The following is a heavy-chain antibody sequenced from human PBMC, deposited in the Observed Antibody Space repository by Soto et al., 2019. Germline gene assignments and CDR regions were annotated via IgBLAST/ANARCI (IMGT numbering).Heavy chain of an antibody. CDR1: GYTFTSYG. J-gene: IGHJ4*02. D-gene: IGHD6-13*01. V-gene: IGHV1-18*01. Sequence: QVQLVQSGAEVKKPGASVKVSCKASGYTFTSYGISWVRQAPGQGLEWMGWISAYNGNTKYVPKLQGIVTMTTATSQTTAYMEMSSLIHDATAVYYCATDAAACLNDCWGEGNLVTVSS. CDR2: ISAYNGNT. CDR3: ATDAAACLNDC.